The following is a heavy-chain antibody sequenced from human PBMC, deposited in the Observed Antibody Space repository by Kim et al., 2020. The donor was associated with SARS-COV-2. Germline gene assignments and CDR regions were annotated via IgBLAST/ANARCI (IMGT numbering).Heavy chain of an antibody. J-gene: IGHJ4*02. D-gene: IGHD2-15*01. V-gene: IGHV3-21*01. CDR3: AREYCSGGSCYWDY. Sequence: GSLRLSCAASGFTFSSYSMNWVRQAPGKGLEWVSSISSSSSYIYYADSVKGRFTISRDNAKNSLYLQMNSLRAEDTAVYYCAREYCSGGSCYWDYWGQGTLVTVSS. CDR1: GFTFSSYS. CDR2: ISSSSSYI.